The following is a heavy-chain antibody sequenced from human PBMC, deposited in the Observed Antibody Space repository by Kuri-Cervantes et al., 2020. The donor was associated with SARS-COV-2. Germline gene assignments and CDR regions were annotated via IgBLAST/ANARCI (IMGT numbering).Heavy chain of an antibody. D-gene: IGHD2-15*01. J-gene: IGHJ4*02. CDR2: ISYDGSNK. V-gene: IGHV3-30*18. Sequence: GESLKISCAVSGFTFTSHAMHWVRQAPGKGLKWVALISYDGSNKFYADSAKGRFTISRNNSKNTLYLQMNSLRAEDTAVYYCAKDQHGIVVVVAAIDYWGQGTLVTVSS. CDR1: GFTFTSHA. CDR3: AKDQHGIVVVVAAIDY.